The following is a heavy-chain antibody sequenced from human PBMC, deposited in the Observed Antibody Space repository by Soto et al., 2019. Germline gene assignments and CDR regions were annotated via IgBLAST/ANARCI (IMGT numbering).Heavy chain of an antibody. V-gene: IGHV5-51*01. D-gene: IGHD5-12*01. Sequence: PXESLEISGKGSGCSFTSYWIGWVRQLPGKGLEWMGIIYPGDSDTRYSPSFQGQVIISADKSINTAYLQWSSLKASDTAMYYCARVHIVTTMGFDYWAQGTLVTVSS. CDR3: ARVHIVTTMGFDY. CDR2: IYPGDSDT. J-gene: IGHJ4*02. CDR1: GCSFTSYW.